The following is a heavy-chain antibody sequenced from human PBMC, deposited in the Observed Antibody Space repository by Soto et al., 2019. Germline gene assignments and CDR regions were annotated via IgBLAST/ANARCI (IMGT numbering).Heavy chain of an antibody. D-gene: IGHD3-22*01. V-gene: IGHV4-39*01. Sequence: SGTLSPTCTVSGSTISSSRYYRGRIRQPPGKGLEWIGSIYYSGSTYYNPSLKSRVTISVDTSKNQFSLKLSSVTAADTAVYYCARHGREGYYYDSSGYYDAFDIWGQGTMVTVSS. CDR3: ARHGREGYYYDSSGYYDAFDI. CDR2: IYYSGST. J-gene: IGHJ3*02. CDR1: GSTISSSRYY.